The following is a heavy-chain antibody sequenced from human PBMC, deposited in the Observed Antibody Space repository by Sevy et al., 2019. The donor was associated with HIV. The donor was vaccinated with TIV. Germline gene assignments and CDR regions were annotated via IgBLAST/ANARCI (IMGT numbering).Heavy chain of an antibody. D-gene: IGHD3-22*01. CDR1: GFTFSSYG. Sequence: GGSLRLSCAASGFTFSSYGMSWVRQAPGKGLEWVSAISRGGGRTYYADSVKGRFTISRDNSKNTLYLQMNSLRAEDTAVHYCAKEGLRPYDSSSYYAGPDAFHIWGQGTMVTVSS. CDR3: AKEGLRPYDSSSYYAGPDAFHI. CDR2: ISRGGGRT. V-gene: IGHV3-23*01. J-gene: IGHJ3*02.